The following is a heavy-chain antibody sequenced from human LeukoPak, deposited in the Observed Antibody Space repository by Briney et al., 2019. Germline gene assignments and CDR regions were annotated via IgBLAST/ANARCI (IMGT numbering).Heavy chain of an antibody. CDR1: GFTFSSYA. CDR2: ISGSGGST. Sequence: PGGSLRLSCAASGFTFSSYAMSWVRQAPGKGLEWVSAISGSGGSTYYADSVKGRFTISRDNAKNSLYLQMNSLRAEDTAVYYCARATFDILTGPESGDYGMDVWGQGTTVTVSS. J-gene: IGHJ6*02. CDR3: ARATFDILTGPESGDYGMDV. D-gene: IGHD3-9*01. V-gene: IGHV3-23*01.